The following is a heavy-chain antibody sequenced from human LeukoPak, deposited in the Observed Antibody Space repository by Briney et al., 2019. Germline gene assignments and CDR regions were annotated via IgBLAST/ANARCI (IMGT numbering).Heavy chain of an antibody. J-gene: IGHJ3*02. D-gene: IGHD6-19*01. V-gene: IGHV1-2*02. CDR1: GYTFTGYY. CDR3: ARDGAEQWLVLAFDI. CDR2: INPNSGDT. Sequence: ASVKVSCKASGYTFTGYYMHWVRQAPGQGLEWMGWINPNSGDTNYAQKFQGRVTMTRDTSISTAYMELSRLRSDDTAVYYCARDGAEQWLVLAFDIWGQGTMVTVSS.